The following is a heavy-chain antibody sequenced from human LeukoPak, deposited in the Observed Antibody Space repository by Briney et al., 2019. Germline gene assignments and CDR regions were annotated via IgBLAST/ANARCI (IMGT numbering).Heavy chain of an antibody. CDR3: AKDTRSSWYCATACGRASFDI. Sequence: GGSLRLSCAASGXTFSSYPMSWVRQAPGKGLEWVSAMSDGVGSTYYADSVKGRFTISRDNSKNTLYLQMNSLRADDTAVYYCAKDTRSSWYCATACGRASFDIWGQGTMVTVSS. D-gene: IGHD6-13*01. J-gene: IGHJ3*02. CDR1: GXTFSSYP. CDR2: MSDGVGST. V-gene: IGHV3-23*01.